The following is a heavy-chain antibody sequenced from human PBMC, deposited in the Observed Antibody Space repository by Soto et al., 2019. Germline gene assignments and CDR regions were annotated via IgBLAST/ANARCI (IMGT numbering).Heavy chain of an antibody. V-gene: IGHV1-24*01. J-gene: IGHJ4*02. CDR1: GYTLTELS. CDR2: FDREDGET. D-gene: IGHD2-15*01. Sequence: ASVKVSCKVSGYTLTELSMHWARQAPGKGLEWMGGFDREDGETIYAQKFQGRVTMTEDTSTDTAYMELSSLRSEDTAVYYCETVHVVAGRHAYDYWGQGTLVTVSS. CDR3: ETVHVVAGRHAYDY.